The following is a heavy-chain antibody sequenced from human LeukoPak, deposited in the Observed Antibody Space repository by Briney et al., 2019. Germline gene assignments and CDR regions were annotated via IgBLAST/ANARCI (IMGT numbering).Heavy chain of an antibody. D-gene: IGHD1-20*01. CDR1: GFTFSSYS. J-gene: IGHJ5*02. Sequence: GSLLLSGAASGFTFSSYSMNGVRQAPGKGLEWVASISSNSSYIYYADSVKGRFTISRDNAKNSLYLQMNSLRAEDTAVYYCARDVTGTTAGWFDPWGQGTLVTVSS. CDR2: ISSNSSYI. CDR3: ARDVTGTTAGWFDP. V-gene: IGHV3-21*01.